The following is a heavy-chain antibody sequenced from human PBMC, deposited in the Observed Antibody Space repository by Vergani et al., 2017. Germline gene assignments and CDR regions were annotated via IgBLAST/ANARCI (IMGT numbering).Heavy chain of an antibody. CDR3: ARFPSRHCSSTSCYRGQH. J-gene: IGHJ1*01. V-gene: IGHV4-34*01. Sequence: QVQLQQWGAGLLKPSETLSLTCAVYGGSFSGYYWSWIRQPPGKGLEWIGEINHSGSTNYNQSLKSRVTISVDTSKNQFSLKLSSVTAADTAVYYCARFPSRHCSSTSCYRGQHWGQGTLVTVSS. CDR2: INHSGST. D-gene: IGHD2-2*01. CDR1: GGSFSGYY.